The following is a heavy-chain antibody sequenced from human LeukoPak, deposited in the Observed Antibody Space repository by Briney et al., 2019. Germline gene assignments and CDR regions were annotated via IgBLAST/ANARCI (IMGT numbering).Heavy chain of an antibody. Sequence: PSETLSLTCSVSGGSISSGRFHWGWIRQTPGRGLEWLGTIYYTRNTYYNPSLKGRLTISMDTSENQFSLDLNSVTAADTAMYYCARGAAGVEYTLPFDHWDQGALVTISS. CDR3: ARGAAGVEYTLPFDH. J-gene: IGHJ4*02. CDR2: IYYTRNT. CDR1: GGSISSGRFH. V-gene: IGHV4-39*07. D-gene: IGHD3-3*01.